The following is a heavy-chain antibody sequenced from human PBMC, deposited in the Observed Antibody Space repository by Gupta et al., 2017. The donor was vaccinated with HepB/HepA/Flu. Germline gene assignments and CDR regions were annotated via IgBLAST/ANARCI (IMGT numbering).Heavy chain of an antibody. V-gene: IGHV3-15*01. CDR2: IKSKSDDETA. D-gene: IGHD3-22*01. CDR1: GFTFSDAW. Sequence: EVQLVESGGGFVKPGGSLRLSCAVSGFTFSDAWMSWVRQAPGKGLEWVGRIKSKSDDETAHYAAPVKGRFTISRDDSKNTLYLQMNSLKTEDTAMYYCTTFFDASSGDYVDYWGQGTLVTVSS. J-gene: IGHJ4*02. CDR3: TTFFDASSGDYVDY.